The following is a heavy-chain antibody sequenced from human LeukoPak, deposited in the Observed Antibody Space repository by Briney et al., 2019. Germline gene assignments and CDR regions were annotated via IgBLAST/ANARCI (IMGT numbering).Heavy chain of an antibody. D-gene: IGHD2-15*01. V-gene: IGHV3-23*01. J-gene: IGHJ6*03. CDR3: AKAPMTTPYYYCYMDV. Sequence: GGSLRLSCAASGFTFSSYAMSWVRQAPGKGLEWVSAISGSGGSTYYADSVKGRFTISRDNSKNTLYLQMNSLRAEDTAVYYCAKAPMTTPYYYCYMDVWGKGTTVTVSS. CDR1: GFTFSSYA. CDR2: ISGSGGST.